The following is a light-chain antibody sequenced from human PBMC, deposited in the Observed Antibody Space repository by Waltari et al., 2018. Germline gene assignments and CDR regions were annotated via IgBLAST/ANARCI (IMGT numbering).Light chain of an antibody. CDR3: LQHNSFPYS. CDR1: QAMSSY. J-gene: IGKJ2*03. V-gene: IGKV1-17*01. Sequence: DIQMTQSPSSLSASVGDTVTITCRASQAMSSYLNWFQQKPGKAPKLLIYAATTLQSGVPSRFSGYGAGTDFTLTISSLQPEDFASSCCLQHNSFPYSFGQGTKVEIK. CDR2: AAT.